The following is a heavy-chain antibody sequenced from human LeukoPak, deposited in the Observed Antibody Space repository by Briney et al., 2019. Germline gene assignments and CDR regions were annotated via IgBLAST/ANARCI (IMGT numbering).Heavy chain of an antibody. V-gene: IGHV3-15*01. Sequence: GWSLRLSRASSGFTYINAWMSWVRQPAARGREGVGRIKNKTDGGTTDYAAPVKGRFTISRDDSKNTLYLQMNSLKTEDTAVYYCTTAGYCSGGSCYEIDYWGQGTLVTVSS. D-gene: IGHD2-15*01. CDR3: TTAGYCSGGSCYEIDY. J-gene: IGHJ4*02. CDR1: GFTYINAW. CDR2: IKNKTDGGTT.